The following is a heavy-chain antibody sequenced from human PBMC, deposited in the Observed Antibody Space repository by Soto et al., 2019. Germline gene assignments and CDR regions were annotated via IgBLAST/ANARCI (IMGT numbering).Heavy chain of an antibody. Sequence: GGSLRFSCAASGFTFSSYSMNWVRQAPGKGLEWVSSISSSSRYIYYADSVKGRFTISRDNAKNSLYLQMNSLRAEDTAVYYCARDIYSSSWNSAEYFQHWGQGTLVTVSS. J-gene: IGHJ1*01. CDR1: GFTFSSYS. CDR2: ISSSSRYI. CDR3: ARDIYSSSWNSAEYFQH. D-gene: IGHD6-13*01. V-gene: IGHV3-21*01.